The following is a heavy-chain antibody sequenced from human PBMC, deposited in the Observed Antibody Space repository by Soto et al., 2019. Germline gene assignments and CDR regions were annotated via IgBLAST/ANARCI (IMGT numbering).Heavy chain of an antibody. V-gene: IGHV4-39*01. CDR3: ARQYPVADYNWGDP. D-gene: IGHD6-19*01. CDR1: GGSISSSSYY. CDR2: IYYSGST. Sequence: QLQLQESGPGLVKPSETLSLTCTVSGGSISSSSYYWGWIRQPPGKGLEWIGSIYYSGSTYYNPSLKSRVTTAVDTSMNQLSLKLSAVTATDTAVYYFARQYPVADYNWGDPWGQGTLVTVSS. J-gene: IGHJ5*02.